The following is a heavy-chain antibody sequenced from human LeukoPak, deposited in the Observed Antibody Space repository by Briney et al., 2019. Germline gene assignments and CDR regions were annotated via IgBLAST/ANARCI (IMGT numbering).Heavy chain of an antibody. V-gene: IGHV4-59*12. CDR1: GGSISSYY. CDR2: IYYSGST. CDR3: AREMQDKSLQWIGELKKYYYYYMDV. Sequence: SETLSLTCTVSGGSISSYYWSWIRQPPGKGLEWIGYIYYSGSTYYNPSLKSRVTISVDTSKNQFSLKLSSETAADTAVYYCAREMQDKSLQWIGELKKYYYYYMDVWGKGTTVIVSS. J-gene: IGHJ6*03. D-gene: IGHD3-10*01.